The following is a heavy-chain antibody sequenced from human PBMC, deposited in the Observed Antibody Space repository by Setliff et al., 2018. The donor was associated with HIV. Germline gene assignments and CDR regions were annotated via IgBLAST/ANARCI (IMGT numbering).Heavy chain of an antibody. CDR3: ANRHYYGSGTYVF. Sequence: SETLSLTCAVSGYSISSAYYWGWIRQPPGKGLEWIGSLYHSGSTFYSPSLEGRVSISRDTSKNQFSLKLTSVTAADTAVYYCANRHYYGSGTYVFWGQGRLVTVSS. J-gene: IGHJ4*02. CDR1: GYSISSAYY. V-gene: IGHV4-38-2*01. CDR2: LYHSGST. D-gene: IGHD3-10*01.